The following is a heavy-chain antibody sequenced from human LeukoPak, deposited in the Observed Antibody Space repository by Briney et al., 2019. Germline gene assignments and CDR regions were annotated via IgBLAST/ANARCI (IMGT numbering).Heavy chain of an antibody. V-gene: IGHV3-7*01. Sequence: GGSLRLSCAASGFTFSSYWMSWVRQAPGKGLEWVANIKQDGSEKYYVDSVKGRFTTSRDNAKNSLFLQMNSLRAEDTAVYYCAKLLSGGYSYGYYWGQGTLVTVSS. CDR2: IKQDGSEK. J-gene: IGHJ4*02. CDR3: AKLLSGGYSYGYY. D-gene: IGHD5-18*01. CDR1: GFTFSSYW.